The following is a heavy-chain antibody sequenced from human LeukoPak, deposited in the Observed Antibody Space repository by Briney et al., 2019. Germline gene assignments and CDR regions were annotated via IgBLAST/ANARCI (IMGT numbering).Heavy chain of an antibody. CDR2: ISYDGSTK. J-gene: IGHJ4*02. CDR1: GFTFSSCA. CDR3: ARGVVITAGLDY. Sequence: GGSLRLSCAASGFTFSSCAMHWVRQAPGRGLEWVAVISYDGSTKYYADSVKGRFTISRDNSKNTLYLQMNSLRGDDTAVYYCARGVVITAGLDYWGPRTLVTVSS. D-gene: IGHD3-22*01. V-gene: IGHV3-30-3*01.